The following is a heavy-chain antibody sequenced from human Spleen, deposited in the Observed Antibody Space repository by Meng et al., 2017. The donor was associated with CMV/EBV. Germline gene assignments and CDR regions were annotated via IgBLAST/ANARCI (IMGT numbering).Heavy chain of an antibody. CDR2: IWYDGSNK. CDR1: GFTFSSYS. V-gene: IGHV3-33*08. CDR3: AKAQQPWFALDV. D-gene: IGHD3-10*01. J-gene: IGHJ6*02. Sequence: GESLKISCAASGFTFSSYSMHWVRQAPGQGLEWVAVIWYDGSNKDYADSVKGRFTISRDTSKNTQYLQMNSLRAEDTAVYYCAKAQQPWFALDVWGQGTTVTVSS.